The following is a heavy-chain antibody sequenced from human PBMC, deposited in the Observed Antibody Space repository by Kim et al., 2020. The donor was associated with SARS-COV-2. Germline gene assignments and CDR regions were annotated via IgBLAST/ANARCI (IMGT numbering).Heavy chain of an antibody. D-gene: IGHD3-10*01. Sequence: ASVKVSCKASGYTFDTFSLYWLRQAPGQRFEWMGWINGGNGNTRYSQNFQGRVTFTRDTSAIPATMDLPIPAFREPAVFYWAREGSVGSICLDPWGQGTL. V-gene: IGHV1-3*01. CDR2: INGGNGNT. CDR1: GYTFDTFS. J-gene: IGHJ5*02. CDR3: AREGSVGSICLDP.